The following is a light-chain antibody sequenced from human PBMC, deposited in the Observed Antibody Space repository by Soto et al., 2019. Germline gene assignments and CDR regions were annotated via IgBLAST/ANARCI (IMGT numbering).Light chain of an antibody. J-gene: IGKJ1*01. V-gene: IGKV3-15*01. Sequence: EIVMTQSPATLSVSPGERATLSCRASQSVSSNLAWYQQKPGQAPRLLIYGASTRATGIPARFSGSGSGTEFTLTISSLQSEDFAVYYCQQYNNWPSWGFGQGTRWIS. CDR3: QQYNNWPSWG. CDR1: QSVSSN. CDR2: GAS.